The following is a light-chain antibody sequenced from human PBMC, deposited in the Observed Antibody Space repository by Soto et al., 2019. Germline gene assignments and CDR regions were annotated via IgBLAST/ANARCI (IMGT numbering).Light chain of an antibody. CDR2: DVS. J-gene: IGLJ1*01. CDR1: SSDVVGYNY. V-gene: IGLV2-14*03. CDR3: SSYTTSNTRQIV. Sequence: QSVLTQPASVSGSPGQSITISCTGTSSDVVGYNYVSRYQQHPGKAPKFMIYDVSNRPSGVSNRFSGSKSGNTASLTISGLQAEDEADYYCSSYTTSNTRQIVFGTGTKVTVL.